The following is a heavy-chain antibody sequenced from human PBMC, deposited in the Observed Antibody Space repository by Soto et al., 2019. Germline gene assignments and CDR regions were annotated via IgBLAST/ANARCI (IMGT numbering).Heavy chain of an antibody. Sequence: QVQLQESGPGLVKPSETLSLTCTVSGGSISSYYWSWIRQPPGKGLEWIGYIYYRGSTNYNPSLKSRVTISVDTSKNQSSLKLSSVTAADTAVYYCARNRSYTRTLEIWGQGTMVTVSS. J-gene: IGHJ3*02. CDR3: ARNRSYTRTLEI. CDR2: IYYRGST. V-gene: IGHV4-59*08. CDR1: GGSISSYY.